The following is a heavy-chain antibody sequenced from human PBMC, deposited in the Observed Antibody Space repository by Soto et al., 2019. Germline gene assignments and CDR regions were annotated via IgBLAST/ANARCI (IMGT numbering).Heavy chain of an antibody. CDR2: IIPTFGTA. Sequence: QVQMVQSGAEVKKPGSSVKVSCKASGGTFSSYAISWVRQAPGQGLEWMGGIIPTFGTANYAQKFQGRVRITEDKSTCTANMALSNLRSEDTAVNYFARGNYRHSRGWGKDYWGQRTLVTDYS. D-gene: IGHD6-19*01. CDR1: GGTFSSYA. V-gene: IGHV1-69*06. CDR3: ARGNYRHSRGWGKDY. J-gene: IGHJ4*02.